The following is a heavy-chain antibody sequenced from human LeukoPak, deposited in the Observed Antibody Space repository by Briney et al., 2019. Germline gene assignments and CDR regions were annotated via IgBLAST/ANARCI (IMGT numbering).Heavy chain of an antibody. V-gene: IGHV3-30*02. CDR2: IRYDGSNK. J-gene: IGHJ3*02. Sequence: GGSLRLSCAASGFTFSSYGMHWVRQAPGKGLEWVAFIRYDGSNKYYADSVKGRFTISRDNSKNTLYLQMNSLRAEDTAVYYCAKDEGPAGYSSSWYPIDAFDIWGQGTMVTVSS. D-gene: IGHD6-13*01. CDR1: GFTFSSYG. CDR3: AKDEGPAGYSSSWYPIDAFDI.